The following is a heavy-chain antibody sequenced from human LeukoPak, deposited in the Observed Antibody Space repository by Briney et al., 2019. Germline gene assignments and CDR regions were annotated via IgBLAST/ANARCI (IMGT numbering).Heavy chain of an antibody. D-gene: IGHD6-19*01. CDR1: GYTFTGYY. V-gene: IGHV1-2*02. J-gene: IGHJ4*02. CDR2: INPNSGGT. CDR3: ARPPSIAVAGKGSREGPYYFDY. Sequence: GASVKVSCKASGYTFTGYYMHWVRQAPGQGLEWMGWINPNSGGTNYAQKFQGRVTMTRDTSISTAYMELSRLRSDDTAVYYCARPPSIAVAGKGSREGPYYFDYWGQGTLVTVSS.